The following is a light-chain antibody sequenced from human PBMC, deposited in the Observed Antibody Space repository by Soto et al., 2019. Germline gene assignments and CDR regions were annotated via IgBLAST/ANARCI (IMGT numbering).Light chain of an antibody. V-gene: IGLV8-61*01. J-gene: IGLJ3*02. CDR2: STN. Sequence: QAVVTQEPSFSVSPGRTVTLTCGLSSGSVSTSYYPSWYQQTPGQAPRTLNYSTNTRSSGVPDRFSGSILGNKAALTITGAQADDESDYYCVLYMGSGIWVFGGGTKLTVL. CDR1: SGSVSTSYY. CDR3: VLYMGSGIWV.